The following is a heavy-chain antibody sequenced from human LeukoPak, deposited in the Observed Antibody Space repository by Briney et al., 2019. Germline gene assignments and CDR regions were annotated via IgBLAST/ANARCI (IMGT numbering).Heavy chain of an antibody. CDR2: INHSGST. J-gene: IGHJ6*03. D-gene: IGHD2-2*01. Sequence: SETLSLTCAVYGGSFSGYYWSWIRQPPGKGLEWIGEINHSGSTNYNPSLKSRVTISVDTSKNQFSLKLSSVTAADTAVYYCARDQSAYYYYYMDVWSKGTTVTVSS. V-gene: IGHV4-34*01. CDR1: GGSFSGYY. CDR3: ARDQSAYYYYYMDV.